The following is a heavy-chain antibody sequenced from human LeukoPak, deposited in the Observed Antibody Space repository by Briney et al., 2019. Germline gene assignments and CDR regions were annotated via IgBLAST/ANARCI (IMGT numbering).Heavy chain of an antibody. Sequence: SETLSLTCTGSGGSISSYYWSWIRQPPGKGLEWIGYIYYSGSTNYNPSLKSRVTISVDTSKNQFSLKLSSVTAADTAVYYCARSADYDILTGQSYYFDYWGQGTLVTVSS. CDR1: GGSISSYY. J-gene: IGHJ4*02. CDR3: ARSADYDILTGQSYYFDY. D-gene: IGHD3-9*01. V-gene: IGHV4-59*01. CDR2: IYYSGST.